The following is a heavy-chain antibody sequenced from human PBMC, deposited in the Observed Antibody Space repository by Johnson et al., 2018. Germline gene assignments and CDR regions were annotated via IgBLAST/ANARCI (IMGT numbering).Heavy chain of an antibody. V-gene: IGHV3-74*03. CDR3: ARGLGVTSVAPDV. Sequence: VQLQESGGGLVQPGGSLRLSCAASGFTFNTYFFHWVRQAPGEGLVWVSRINSDGSSTTYADSVKVRFTISSDNAKNTLFLQMNNLSAEDTAVYYWARGLGVTSVAPDVWGQGTMVIVSS. CDR1: GFTFNTYF. CDR2: INSDGSST. D-gene: IGHD4-23*01. J-gene: IGHJ3*01.